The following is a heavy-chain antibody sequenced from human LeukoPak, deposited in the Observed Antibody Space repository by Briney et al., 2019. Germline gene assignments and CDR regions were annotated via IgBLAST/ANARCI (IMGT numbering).Heavy chain of an antibody. CDR1: GFTFTSSA. D-gene: IGHD3-10*01. CDR2: IVVGSGNT. V-gene: IGHV1-58*01. Sequence: AASVKVSCKASGFTFTSSAVQWVRQARGQRLEWIGWIVVGSGNTNYAQKFQERVTITRDMSTSTAYMELSSLRSEGTAVYYCAAFGSSAVADYYYGMDVWGQGTTVTVSS. J-gene: IGHJ6*02. CDR3: AAFGSSAVADYYYGMDV.